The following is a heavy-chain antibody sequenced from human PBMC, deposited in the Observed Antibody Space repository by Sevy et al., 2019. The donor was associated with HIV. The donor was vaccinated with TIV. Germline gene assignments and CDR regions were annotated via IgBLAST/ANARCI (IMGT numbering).Heavy chain of an antibody. J-gene: IGHJ3*02. D-gene: IGHD3-22*01. CDR1: GFTFSSYG. Sequence: GGSLRLSCAASGFTFSSYGMHWVRQAPGKGLEWVAFIRYDGSNKYDADSVKGRFTISRDNSKNTLYLQMNSLRAEDTAVYYCAKVGGITMIVVTNDAFDIWGQGTMVTVSS. V-gene: IGHV3-30*02. CDR2: IRYDGSNK. CDR3: AKVGGITMIVVTNDAFDI.